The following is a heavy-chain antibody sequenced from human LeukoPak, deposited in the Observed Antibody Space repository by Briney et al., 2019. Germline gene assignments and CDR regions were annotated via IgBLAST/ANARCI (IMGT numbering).Heavy chain of an antibody. CDR1: GYTFNNYG. CDR3: ARGTRGYSYGDYFHYMDV. J-gene: IGHJ6*03. CDR2: ISAYNGYT. D-gene: IGHD5-18*01. Sequence: ASVKVSCKASGYTFNNYGLTWVRQAPGQGLEWMGWISAYNGYTKYAQKVKGRVTMTTDTSTSTAYMELRSLRSDDTAVYYCARGTRGYSYGDYFHYMDVWGKGTTVTVSS. V-gene: IGHV1-18*01.